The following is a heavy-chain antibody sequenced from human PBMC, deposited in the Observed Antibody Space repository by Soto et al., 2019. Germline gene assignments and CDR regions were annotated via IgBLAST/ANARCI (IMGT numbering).Heavy chain of an antibody. V-gene: IGHV3-33*01. CDR3: ARDVSIAVAGTAADY. Sequence: GGSLRLSCAASGFTFSSYGMHWVRQAPGKGLEWVAVIWYDGSNKYYAETVKGRFTISRDNSKNTLYLQMNSLRAEDMALYYCARDVSIAVAGTAADYWGQGTLVTVSS. CDR1: GFTFSSYG. J-gene: IGHJ4*02. D-gene: IGHD6-19*01. CDR2: IWYDGSNK.